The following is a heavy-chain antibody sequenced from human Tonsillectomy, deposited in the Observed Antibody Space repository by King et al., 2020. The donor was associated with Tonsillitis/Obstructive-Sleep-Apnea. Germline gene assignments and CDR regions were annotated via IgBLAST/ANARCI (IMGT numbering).Heavy chain of an antibody. Sequence: QLVQSGAEVKKPGASVKVSCKASGYTFSSYGISWVRQAPGQGLEWMVWISPYNGDTNYAQKLQGRVTMTTVTSTSTAYMELRSLRSDDTAVYYCARDSMGHYYDSSAYYTFAYWGQGTLVTVSS. CDR2: ISPYNGDT. V-gene: IGHV1-18*01. J-gene: IGHJ4*02. D-gene: IGHD3-22*01. CDR1: GYTFSSYG. CDR3: ARDSMGHYYDSSAYYTFAY.